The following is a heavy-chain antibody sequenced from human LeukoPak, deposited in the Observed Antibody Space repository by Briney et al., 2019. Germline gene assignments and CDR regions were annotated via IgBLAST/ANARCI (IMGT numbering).Heavy chain of an antibody. CDR3: TTIRPGY. V-gene: IGHV3-74*01. CDR1: GFTFSSYW. J-gene: IGHJ4*02. CDR2: IKDGGTTT. D-gene: IGHD5-24*01. Sequence: PGGSLRLSCAASGFTFSSYWIHWVRQVPGKGLVWVSRIKDGGTTTDYADSVKGRFTISRDDAKNTLHLQMNSLRAEGTAVYYCTTIRPGYWGRGTLVTVSS.